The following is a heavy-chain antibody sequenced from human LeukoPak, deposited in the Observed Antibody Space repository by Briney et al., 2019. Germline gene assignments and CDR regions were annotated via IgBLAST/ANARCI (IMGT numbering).Heavy chain of an antibody. Sequence: GGSLRLSCAASGFTFSNAWMSWVRQAPGKGLKWVGRIKSKTDGGTTDYAAPVKGRFTISRDDSKNTLYLQMNSLKTEDTAVYYCTTDPGGSGSHPDNWFDPWGQGTLVTVSS. CDR2: IKSKTDGGTT. CDR3: TTDPGGSGSHPDNWFDP. D-gene: IGHD3-10*01. CDR1: GFTFSNAW. V-gene: IGHV3-15*01. J-gene: IGHJ5*02.